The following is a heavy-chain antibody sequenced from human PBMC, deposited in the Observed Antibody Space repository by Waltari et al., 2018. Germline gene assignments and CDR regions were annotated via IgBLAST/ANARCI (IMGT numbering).Heavy chain of an antibody. D-gene: IGHD3-16*02. V-gene: IGHV4-39*01. CDR1: GGSISSSSYY. Sequence: QLQLQESGPGLVKPSETLSLTCTVSGGSISSSSYYWGWIRQPPGKGLAWIGSIYDSGGTYYNPSLKSRVTISVDTSKNQFSLKLSSVTAADTAVYYCARIVPMSQRGTGSYYMDVWGKGTTVTVSS. CDR3: ARIVPMSQRGTGSYYMDV. CDR2: IYDSGGT. J-gene: IGHJ6*03.